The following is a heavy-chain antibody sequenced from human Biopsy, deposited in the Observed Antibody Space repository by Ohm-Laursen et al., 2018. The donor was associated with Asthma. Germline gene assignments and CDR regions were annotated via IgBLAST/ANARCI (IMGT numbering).Heavy chain of an antibody. Sequence: SLRLSCTASGFSFSNFAIHWVRQAPGKGLEWVAVISYDGSSIYYADSVKGRFTISRDNSKNTLSLQMNSLTAEDTAVYYCAREGVAGTHIEDWGQGTQVTVSS. CDR3: AREGVAGTHIED. CDR2: ISYDGSSI. J-gene: IGHJ4*02. V-gene: IGHV3-30-3*01. D-gene: IGHD6-19*01. CDR1: GFSFSNFA.